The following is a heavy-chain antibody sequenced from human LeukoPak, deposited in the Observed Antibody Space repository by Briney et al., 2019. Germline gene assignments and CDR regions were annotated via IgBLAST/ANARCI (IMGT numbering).Heavy chain of an antibody. CDR2: ISSDGVTT. CDR3: VKAMATYGYRVPFDY. V-gene: IGHV3-64D*09. J-gene: IGHJ4*02. Sequence: GGSLRLSCSASGFTFSSYAMHWVRQAPGKGLEYVSAISSDGVTTYYADSVKGRFTISRDNSKNTLYLQTSSLRAEDTAVYYCVKAMATYGYRVPFDYWGQGTLVTVSP. D-gene: IGHD5-18*01. CDR1: GFTFSSYA.